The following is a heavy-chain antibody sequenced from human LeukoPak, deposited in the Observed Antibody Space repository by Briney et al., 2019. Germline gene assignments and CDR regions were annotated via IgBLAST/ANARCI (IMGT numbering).Heavy chain of an antibody. Sequence: SETLSLTCTVSGGSISTYYWNWIRQSPGKGLEWVGYFYYSGSTNYNPSLKSRVTISVDMSKKQISLKLSSVTASDTAVYYCARAKTGTTWGGTFDIWGQGTKVTVSS. CDR3: ARAKTGTTWGGTFDI. J-gene: IGHJ3*02. CDR2: FYYSGST. CDR1: GGSISTYY. D-gene: IGHD1-7*01. V-gene: IGHV4-59*01.